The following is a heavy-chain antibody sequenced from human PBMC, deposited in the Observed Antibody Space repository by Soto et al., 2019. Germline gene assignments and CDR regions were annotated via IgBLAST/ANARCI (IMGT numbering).Heavy chain of an antibody. Sequence: ASVKVSCKASGYTFTGYYMHWVRQAPRQELEWMGWINPNSGGTNYAQKFQGRVTMTSDTSISTAYMELSRLRSDDTAVYYCARTSRQLLNYYYYCMDVWGQGTTVTVSS. D-gene: IGHD2-2*01. CDR2: INPNSGGT. V-gene: IGHV1-2*02. CDR3: ARTSRQLLNYYYYCMDV. J-gene: IGHJ6*02. CDR1: GYTFTGYY.